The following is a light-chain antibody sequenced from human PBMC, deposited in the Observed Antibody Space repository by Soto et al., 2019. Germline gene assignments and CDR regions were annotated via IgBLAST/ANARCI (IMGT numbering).Light chain of an antibody. CDR1: NIGSKI. Sequence: SYELTQPLSMSVALGQTATISCGGDNIGSKIVHWYQQKPGQAPVLVIYRDSNRPSGIPERFSGSNSRNMATLTISRAQAGDDADYCCQVWGGSAVVFGGGTKLTVL. J-gene: IGLJ2*01. CDR2: RDS. V-gene: IGLV3-9*01. CDR3: QVWGGSAVV.